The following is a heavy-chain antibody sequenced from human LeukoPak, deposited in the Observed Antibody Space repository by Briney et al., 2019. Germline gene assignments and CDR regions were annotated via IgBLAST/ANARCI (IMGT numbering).Heavy chain of an antibody. Sequence: SETLSLTCTVSGGSISSYYWSWIRQPPGKGLEWIGCIYYSGSTNYNPSLKSRVTISVDTSKNQFSLKLSSVTAADTAVYYCARAMRELPYYYYYYMDVWGKGTTVTISS. D-gene: IGHD3-10*01. J-gene: IGHJ6*03. CDR1: GGSISSYY. CDR2: IYYSGST. CDR3: ARAMRELPYYYYYYMDV. V-gene: IGHV4-59*12.